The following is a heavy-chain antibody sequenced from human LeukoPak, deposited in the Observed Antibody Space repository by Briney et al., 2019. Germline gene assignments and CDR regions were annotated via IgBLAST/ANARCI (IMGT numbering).Heavy chain of an antibody. V-gene: IGHV3-13*01. J-gene: IGHJ4*02. Sequence: PGGSLRLSCVVSGFSVGKYDMHWGRQHAGGRLEWVGAIGLAGDTYYLDSAKVRFIISKDKVKKPIHLQLNNLRPGDTAVYFCAGGLPDYWARGTPVLVPS. CDR1: GFSVGKYD. CDR2: IGLAGDT. D-gene: IGHD3-16*01. CDR3: AGGLPDY.